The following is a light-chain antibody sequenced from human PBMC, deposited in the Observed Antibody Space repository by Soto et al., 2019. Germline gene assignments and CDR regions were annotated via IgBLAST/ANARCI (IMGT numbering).Light chain of an antibody. V-gene: IGLV1-44*01. Sequence: QPVLTQPPSASGTPGQRVTISCSGSSSNIGGNAVNWYQQLPGTTPKLLIYSNNQRPSGVPDRFSGSKSGTSASLAISGLQSEDEADYYCAAWDDSLSGYLFGTGTKVTVL. J-gene: IGLJ1*01. CDR2: SNN. CDR3: AAWDDSLSGYL. CDR1: SSNIGGNA.